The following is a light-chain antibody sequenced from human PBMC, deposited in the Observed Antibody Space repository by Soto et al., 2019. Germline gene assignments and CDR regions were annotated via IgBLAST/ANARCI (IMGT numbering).Light chain of an antibody. Sequence: EVVMTQSPATLFVSPGERVTLSCRASESIINNLAWYQQKPGQVPRLLVYGASTRATGIPARFSGSGSGTDFTLTISRLEPEDFAVYYCQQYGSSPRTFGQGTKVDIK. CDR1: ESIINN. CDR2: GAS. V-gene: IGKV3-15*01. J-gene: IGKJ1*01. CDR3: QQYGSSPRT.